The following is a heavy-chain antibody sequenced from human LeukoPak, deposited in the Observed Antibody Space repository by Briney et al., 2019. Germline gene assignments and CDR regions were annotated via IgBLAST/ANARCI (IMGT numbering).Heavy chain of an antibody. V-gene: IGHV3-7*01. J-gene: IGHJ4*02. CDR2: IKQDGSDK. CDR1: GFTFSSYW. Sequence: GGSLRLSCAASGFTFSSYWMSWVRQAPGKGLEWVANIKQDGSDKYYVDSVKGRFTISRDNAKNSLYLQMNSLRAEDTAVYYCARFPTRPYYDFWSGSNYFDYWGQGTLVTVSS. D-gene: IGHD3-3*01. CDR3: ARFPTRPYYDFWSGSNYFDY.